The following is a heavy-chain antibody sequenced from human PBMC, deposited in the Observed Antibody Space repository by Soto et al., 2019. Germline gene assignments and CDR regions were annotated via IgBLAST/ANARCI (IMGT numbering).Heavy chain of an antibody. CDR2: IWYDGSNK. CDR1: GFTFSSYG. D-gene: IGHD6-19*01. CDR3: ARDLIRAVAGTLGMDV. Sequence: QVQLVESGGGVVQPGRSLRLSCAASGFTFSSYGMHWVRQAPGKGLEWVAVIWYDGSNKYYADSVKGRFTISRDNSKNTLYLQMNSLRAEDTAVYYCARDLIRAVAGTLGMDVWGQGTTVTVSS. V-gene: IGHV3-33*01. J-gene: IGHJ6*02.